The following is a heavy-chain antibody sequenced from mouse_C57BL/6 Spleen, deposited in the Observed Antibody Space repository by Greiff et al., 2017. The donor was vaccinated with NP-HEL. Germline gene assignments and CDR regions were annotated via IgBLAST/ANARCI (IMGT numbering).Heavy chain of an antibody. V-gene: IGHV1-54*01. J-gene: IGHJ2*01. CDR2: INPGSGGT. Sequence: QVQLQQSGAELVRPGTSVKVSCKASGYAFTNYLIEWVKQRPGQGLEWIGVINPGSGGTNYNEKFKGKATLTADKSSSTAYMQLSSLTSEDSAVYFCARGGHTTVVPFDYWGQGTTLTVSS. CDR1: GYAFTNYL. CDR3: ARGGHTTVVPFDY. D-gene: IGHD1-1*01.